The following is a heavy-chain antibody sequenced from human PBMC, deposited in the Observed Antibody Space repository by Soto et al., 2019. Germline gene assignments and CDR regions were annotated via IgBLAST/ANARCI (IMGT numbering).Heavy chain of an antibody. CDR1: GFTFSTYG. CDR3: AGGFFSAVYAAHCDH. J-gene: IGHJ4*02. V-gene: IGHV3-33*01. CDR2: VRYDGRAE. Sequence: QVQLVESGGGVVQPGTSLRLSCAASGFTFSTYGMHWVRQAPGKGLEYVAGVRYDGRAEYYVDSVRGRFTIPRDSYKNMLYLQMNSLRAEDTAVYYCAGGFFSAVYAAHCDHWGQGTPVTVSS. D-gene: IGHD2-8*01.